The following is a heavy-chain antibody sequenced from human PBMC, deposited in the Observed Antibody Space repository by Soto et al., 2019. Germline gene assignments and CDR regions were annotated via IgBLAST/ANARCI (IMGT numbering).Heavy chain of an antibody. D-gene: IGHD3-16*01. V-gene: IGHV1-18*01. CDR1: GYTFSSYG. CDR2: ISAYNGNT. Sequence: ASVKVSCKASGYTFSSYGISWVRQAPGQGLEWMGWISAYNGNTNYAQNLQGRLTLTTDTSTTTAYMELRSLRSNDTAIYYCAMVDVYVTPSPQDVWGQGTTVTVSS. J-gene: IGHJ6*02. CDR3: AMVDVYVTPSPQDV.